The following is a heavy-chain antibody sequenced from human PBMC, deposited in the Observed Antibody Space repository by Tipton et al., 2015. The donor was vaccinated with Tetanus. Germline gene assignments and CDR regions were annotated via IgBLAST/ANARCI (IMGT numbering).Heavy chain of an antibody. CDR2: LSYSGRT. CDR1: DGSMSTGGHY. D-gene: IGHD3-10*01. J-gene: IGHJ4*02. CDR3: ARLREVVSRSGWAFDY. Sequence: TLSLTCLVSDGSMSTGGHYGAWVRQSPGQGLEWIGSLSYSGRTYYNPSLKSRLTMSVDTSKKDFSVRLRSVTAADTAVYYCARLREVVSRSGWAFDYWGQGILVTVSS. V-gene: IGHV4-39*02.